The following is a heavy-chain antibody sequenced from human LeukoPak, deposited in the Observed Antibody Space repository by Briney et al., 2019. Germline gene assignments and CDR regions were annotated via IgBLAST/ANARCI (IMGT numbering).Heavy chain of an antibody. CDR2: IYDSGST. J-gene: IGHJ4*02. Sequence: PSETLSLTCAVSGGSVSSGGYSWSWIRQPPGKDLERIGYIYDSGSTYYNSSLKSRVTISVDRSKNQFSLKLSSVTAADTAVYYCARRNGPFDYWGQGTLVTVSS. CDR3: ARRNGPFDY. CDR1: GGSVSSGGYS. V-gene: IGHV4-30-2*01. D-gene: IGHD1-1*01.